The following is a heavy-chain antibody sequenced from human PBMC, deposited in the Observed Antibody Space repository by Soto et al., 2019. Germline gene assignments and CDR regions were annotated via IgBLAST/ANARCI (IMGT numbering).Heavy chain of an antibody. V-gene: IGHV4-31*03. J-gene: IGHJ6*02. Sequence: LSLTCTVSGGSISSGGYYWSWIRQHPGKGLEWIGYIYYSGSTYYNPSLKSRVTISVDTSKNQFSLKLSSVTAADTAVYYCAREFSSSSPYYYYGMDVWGQGTTVTVSS. CDR3: AREFSSSSPYYYYGMDV. CDR1: GGSISSGGYY. CDR2: IYYSGST. D-gene: IGHD6-6*01.